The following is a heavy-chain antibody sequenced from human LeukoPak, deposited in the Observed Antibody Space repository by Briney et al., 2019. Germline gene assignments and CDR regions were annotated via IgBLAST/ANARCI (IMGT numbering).Heavy chain of an antibody. CDR3: ATHSSSWYRDAFDI. V-gene: IGHV1-69*13. Sequence: SVEVSCKASGGTFSSYAISWVRQAPGQGLEWMGGIIPIFGTANYAQKFQGRVTITADESTSTAYMELSSLRSEDTAVYYCATHSSSWYRDAFDIWGQGTMVTVSS. CDR2: IIPIFGTA. CDR1: GGTFSSYA. D-gene: IGHD6-13*01. J-gene: IGHJ3*02.